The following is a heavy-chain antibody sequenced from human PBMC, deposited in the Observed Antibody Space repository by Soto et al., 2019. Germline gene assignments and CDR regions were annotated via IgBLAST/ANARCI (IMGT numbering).Heavy chain of an antibody. CDR3: ARDPSYYGMDV. V-gene: IGHV1-3*01. CDR1: GYTFTSYA. Sequence: ASVKVSCKASGYTFTSYAMHWGRQAPGQRLEWMGWINAGNGNTKYSQKFQGRVTITRDTSASTAYMEPSSLRSEDTAVYYCARDPSYYGMDVWGQRTTVTVSS. CDR2: INAGNGNT. J-gene: IGHJ6*02.